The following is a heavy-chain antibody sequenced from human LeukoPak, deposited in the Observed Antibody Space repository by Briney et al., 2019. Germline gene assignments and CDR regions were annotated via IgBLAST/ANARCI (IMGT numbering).Heavy chain of an antibody. J-gene: IGHJ4*02. D-gene: IGHD3-16*01. Sequence: SETLSLTCTVSGASISSYYWSWIRQPPGEGLEWIGGISYGGGANYNPSLKSRVAMSIDTSKNLLSLKLNSVTAADTAVYYCARDLGHNWGQGTLVTVSS. CDR1: GASISSYY. CDR2: ISYGGGA. V-gene: IGHV4-59*12. CDR3: ARDLGHN.